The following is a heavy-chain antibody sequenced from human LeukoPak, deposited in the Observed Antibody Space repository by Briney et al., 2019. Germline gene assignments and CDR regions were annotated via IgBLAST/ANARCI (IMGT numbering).Heavy chain of an antibody. Sequence: GGSLRLSCAAYGFSVSGNYLSWVRQAPGKGLEWVSVIYYGGNTYYADSVRGRFTLSSDSSKNTLYLQMNSLRAEDTATYYCARGMSGFSSYDFWGQGILVTVSS. CDR3: ARGMSGFSSYDF. D-gene: IGHD5-12*01. J-gene: IGHJ4*02. CDR2: IYYGGNT. V-gene: IGHV3-66*01. CDR1: GFSVSGNY.